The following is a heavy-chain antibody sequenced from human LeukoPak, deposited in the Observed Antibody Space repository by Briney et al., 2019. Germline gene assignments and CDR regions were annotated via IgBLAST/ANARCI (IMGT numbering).Heavy chain of an antibody. Sequence: ASVKVSCKASGYTFTSYGISWVRQAPGQGLEWIGWISAYNGNTNYAQKLQGRVTMTTDTSTSTAYMELRSLRSDDTAVYYCERQEVVARDAFDIWGQGTMVTVSS. V-gene: IGHV1-18*01. D-gene: IGHD5-12*01. CDR1: GYTFTSYG. J-gene: IGHJ3*02. CDR2: ISAYNGNT. CDR3: ERQEVVARDAFDI.